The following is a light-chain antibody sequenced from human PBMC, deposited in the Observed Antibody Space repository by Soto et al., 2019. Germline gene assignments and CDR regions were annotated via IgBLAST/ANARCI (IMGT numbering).Light chain of an antibody. J-gene: IGKJ4*01. Sequence: DIVMTQSPLSLPVTPGEPASISCRSSQSLLHSNGYNYLDWYLQKQGQSPQLLIYLGSNRASGVPDRFSGSGSGKDFTLKISRVEAEDVGVYYCMQALQTPLTFGGGTKVEIK. CDR2: LGS. CDR1: QSLLHSNGYNY. V-gene: IGKV2-28*01. CDR3: MQALQTPLT.